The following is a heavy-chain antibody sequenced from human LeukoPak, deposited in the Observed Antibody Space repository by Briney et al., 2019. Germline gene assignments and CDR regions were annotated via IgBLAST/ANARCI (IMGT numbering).Heavy chain of an antibody. Sequence: PSETLSLTCTVSGGSISSGSYYWGWIRQPPGKGLEWIGSIYYSGSTYYNPSLKSRVTMSVDTSRNQFSLKLSSVTAADTAFYYCARLPRGYSYGYVDYWGQGTLVTVSS. V-gene: IGHV4-39*07. CDR3: ARLPRGYSYGYVDY. D-gene: IGHD5-18*01. CDR2: IYYSGST. J-gene: IGHJ4*02. CDR1: GGSISSGSYY.